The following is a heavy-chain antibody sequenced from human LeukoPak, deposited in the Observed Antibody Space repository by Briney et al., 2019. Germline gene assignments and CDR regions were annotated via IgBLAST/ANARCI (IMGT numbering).Heavy chain of an antibody. Sequence: ASVKVSCKASGYTFTSYYIHWVRQAPGQGLEWMGIINASGGSTNYAQKFQGRVTMTRDTSTSTVYMDLSSLRSEDTAVYYCARDFVVGATRLAFDYWGQGTLVTVSS. CDR2: INASGGST. J-gene: IGHJ4*02. V-gene: IGHV1-46*01. D-gene: IGHD1-26*01. CDR3: ARDFVVGATRLAFDY. CDR1: GYTFTSYY.